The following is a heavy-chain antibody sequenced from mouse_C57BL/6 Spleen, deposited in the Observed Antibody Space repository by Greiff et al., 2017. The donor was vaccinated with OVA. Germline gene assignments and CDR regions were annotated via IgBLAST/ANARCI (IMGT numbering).Heavy chain of an antibody. CDR2: IRNKASGYTT. CDR3: ARYKGYFEV. V-gene: IGHV7-3*01. Sequence: EVKLMESGGGLVQPGGSLSLSCAASGFTFTDYYMSWVRQPPGKALEWLGFIRNKASGYTTEYSASVKGRFTISRDNSQSILYLQMNALRAEDSATYYCARYKGYFEVWGTGTTVTVSS. J-gene: IGHJ1*03. CDR1: GFTFTDYY.